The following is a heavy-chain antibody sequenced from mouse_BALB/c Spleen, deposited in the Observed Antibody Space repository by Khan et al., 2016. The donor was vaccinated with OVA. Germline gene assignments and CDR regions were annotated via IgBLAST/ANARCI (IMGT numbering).Heavy chain of an antibody. Sequence: EVQLQESGPELMKPGTSVKISCKASGYSFTTYYIHWVIQTHGKSLEWIGYIDPFSGGTTSNQKFTGKATLTVDKSSSTAYIQLSNLTSEDSAVYYCTRHGYVAWFTYWGQGTLVTVSA. V-gene: IGHV1S135*01. CDR3: TRHGYVAWFTY. J-gene: IGHJ3*01. CDR2: IDPFSGGT. D-gene: IGHD2-2*01. CDR1: GYSFTTYY.